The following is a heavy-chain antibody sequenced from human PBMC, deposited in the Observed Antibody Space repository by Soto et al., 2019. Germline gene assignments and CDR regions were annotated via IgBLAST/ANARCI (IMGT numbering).Heavy chain of an antibody. V-gene: IGHV3-30-3*01. CDR2: ISCDGSNK. CDR3: ARDRSSSGWFDY. D-gene: IGHD6-19*01. Sequence: GGSLRLSCAASGFTFSSYAMHWVRQAPGKGLEWVAVISCDGSNKYYADSVKGRFTISRDNSKNTLYLQMNSLRAEDTAVYYCARDRSSSGWFDYWGQGTLVTVSS. CDR1: GFTFSSYA. J-gene: IGHJ5*01.